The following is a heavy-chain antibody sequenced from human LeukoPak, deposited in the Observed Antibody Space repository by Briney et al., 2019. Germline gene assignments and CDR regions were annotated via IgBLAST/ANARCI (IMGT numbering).Heavy chain of an antibody. CDR3: AKTHGVYDYYYMDV. V-gene: IGHV3-30*02. CDR2: IRYDGSNK. J-gene: IGHJ6*03. CDR1: GFTFSSYG. Sequence: PGRSLRLSCAASGFTFSSYGMHWVRQAPGKGLEWVAFIRYDGSNKYYADSVKGRFTISRDNSKNTLYLQMNSLRAEDTAVYYCAKTHGVYDYYYMDVWGKGTTVTVSS. D-gene: IGHD6-13*01.